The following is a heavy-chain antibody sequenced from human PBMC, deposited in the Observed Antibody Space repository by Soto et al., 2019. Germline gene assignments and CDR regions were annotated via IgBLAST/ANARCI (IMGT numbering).Heavy chain of an antibody. Sequence: MQLVQSGPEVKKPGTSVKVSCKASGFTFSTSAVQWVRQARGQRPEWMGWIVGGSGNTNYAQNSQERVIITRDMSTSTGYMELSSLRSDDTAVYFWAARRSGLYAMDVWGQGTTVTVSS. CDR2: IVGGSGNT. J-gene: IGHJ6*02. V-gene: IGHV1-58*01. D-gene: IGHD1-26*01. CDR3: AARRSGLYAMDV. CDR1: GFTFSTSA.